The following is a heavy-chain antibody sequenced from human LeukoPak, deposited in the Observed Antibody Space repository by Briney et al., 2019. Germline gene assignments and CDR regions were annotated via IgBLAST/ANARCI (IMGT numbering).Heavy chain of an antibody. CDR1: GFTFSTYA. CDR3: ARAEGYGGELDS. CDR2: IPYDVSNK. V-gene: IGHV3-30*04. D-gene: IGHD4-23*01. J-gene: IGHJ4*02. Sequence: GPSLRLSRAASGFTFSTYAMHCVRQAPGKGLGWVAVIPYDVSNKYYADSVKGRFTLSRENSKNRLYLQMNSLRAEDTAVYYCARAEGYGGELDSWGQGTLVTVSS.